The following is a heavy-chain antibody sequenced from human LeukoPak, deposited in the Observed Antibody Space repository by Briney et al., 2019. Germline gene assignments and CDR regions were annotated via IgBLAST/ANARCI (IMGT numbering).Heavy chain of an antibody. CDR1: GFTFSSYA. D-gene: IGHD3-10*01. Sequence: GRSLRLSCAASGFTFSSYAMHWVRQAPGKGLEWVAVISYDGSNKYYADSVKGRFTISRDNSKNTLHLQMNSLRAEDTAVYYCARGGSITMVRGVTRYYYYGMDVWGQGTTVTVSS. CDR3: ARGGSITMVRGVTRYYYYGMDV. V-gene: IGHV3-30-3*01. J-gene: IGHJ6*02. CDR2: ISYDGSNK.